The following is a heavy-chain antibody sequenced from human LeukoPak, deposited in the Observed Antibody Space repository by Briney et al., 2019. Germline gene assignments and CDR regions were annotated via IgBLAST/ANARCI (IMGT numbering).Heavy chain of an antibody. D-gene: IGHD1-1*01. CDR2: IYYSGST. CDR1: GGSISSYY. CDR3: ARESKRPRAFDI. V-gene: IGHV4-59*01. J-gene: IGHJ3*02. Sequence: KTSETLSLTCTVSGGSISSYYWSWIRQPPGKGLEWIGYIYYSGSTNYNPSLKSRVTISVGTSKNQFSLKLSSVTAADTAVYYCARESKRPRAFDIWGQGTMVTVSS.